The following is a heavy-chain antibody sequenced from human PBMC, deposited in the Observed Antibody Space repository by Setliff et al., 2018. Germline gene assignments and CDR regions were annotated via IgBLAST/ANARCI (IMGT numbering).Heavy chain of an antibody. J-gene: IGHJ6*02. CDR1: GYFISSGYF. CDR3: ARDQWLVDYYYYGMDV. V-gene: IGHV4-4*02. Sequence: SETLSLTCAVSGYFISSGYFWSWVRQPPGKGLEWIGEIYHSGSTNYNPSLKSRVTISVDRSKNQFSLKLSSVTAADTAVYYCARDQWLVDYYYYGMDVWGQGTTVTVSS. D-gene: IGHD6-19*01. CDR2: IYHSGST.